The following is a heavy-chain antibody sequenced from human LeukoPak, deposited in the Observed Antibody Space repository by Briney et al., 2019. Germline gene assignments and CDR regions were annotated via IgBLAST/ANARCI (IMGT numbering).Heavy chain of an antibody. CDR1: GFTFSSYS. CDR2: IYSGGST. V-gene: IGHV3-53*01. CDR3: ARVDTAMDAFDI. Sequence: GGSLRLSCAASGFTFSSYSMNWVRQAPGKGLEWVSVIYSGGSTYYADSVKGRFTISRDNSKNTLYLQMNSLRAEDTAVYYCARVDTAMDAFDIWGQGTMVTVSS. J-gene: IGHJ3*02. D-gene: IGHD5-18*01.